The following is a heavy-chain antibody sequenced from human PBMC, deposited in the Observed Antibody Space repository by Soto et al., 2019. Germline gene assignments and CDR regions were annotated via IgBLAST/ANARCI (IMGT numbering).Heavy chain of an antibody. CDR2: INPNSGGT. CDR1: GYTFTAYY. J-gene: IGHJ4*02. V-gene: IGHV1-2*02. D-gene: IGHD3-22*01. CDR3: ARTYDSSGQPSHYFDS. Sequence: QVQLVQSGAEVKRPGASVKVSCKPSGYTFTAYYLHWVRQAPGQGLEWMGWINPNSGGTNYAQKFQGRVTMTRDTSISTAYMELSGLRSDDTAMYYCARTYDSSGQPSHYFDSWGQGTLVTVSS.